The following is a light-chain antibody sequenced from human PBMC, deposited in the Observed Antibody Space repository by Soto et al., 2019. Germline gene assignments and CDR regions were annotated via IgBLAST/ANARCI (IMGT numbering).Light chain of an antibody. CDR2: DAS. J-gene: IGKJ1*01. CDR3: QQYNSYSPT. CDR1: ETITTS. V-gene: IGKV1-5*01. Sequence: DIQMTQSPSTLSASVVDGVTITCRASETITTSLAWYQQQPGTAPKVLIYDASTLESGVPSRFSGSGSETEFTLTISGLQPGDSATYYCQQYNSYSPTFGQGTKVDIK.